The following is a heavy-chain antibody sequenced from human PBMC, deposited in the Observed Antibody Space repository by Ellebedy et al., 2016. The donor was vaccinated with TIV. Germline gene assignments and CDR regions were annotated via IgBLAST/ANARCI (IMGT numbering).Heavy chain of an antibody. CDR1: GFTFSSYG. J-gene: IGHJ6*02. V-gene: IGHV3-33*01. CDR2: IWYDGSNK. D-gene: IGHD3-3*01. Sequence: GGSLRLXCAASGFTFSSYGMHWVRQAPGKGLEWVAVIWYDGSNKYYADSVKGRFTISRDNSKNTLYLQMNSLRAEDTAVYYCARDRSFWSEYYYYYGMDVWGQGTTVTVSS. CDR3: ARDRSFWSEYYYYYGMDV.